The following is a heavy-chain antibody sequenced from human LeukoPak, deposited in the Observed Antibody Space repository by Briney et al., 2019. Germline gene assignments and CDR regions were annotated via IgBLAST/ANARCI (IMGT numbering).Heavy chain of an antibody. D-gene: IGHD6-19*01. J-gene: IGHJ4*02. CDR3: AKPAISSRGWYYDY. Sequence: GGSLRLSCAASGFTFSSYAMHWVRQAPGKGLEWVAVISYDGSNKYYADSVKGRFTISRDNSKNTLYLQMNSLRAEDTAVYYCAKPAISSRGWYYDYWGQGTLVTVSS. CDR1: GFTFSSYA. V-gene: IGHV3-30*04. CDR2: ISYDGSNK.